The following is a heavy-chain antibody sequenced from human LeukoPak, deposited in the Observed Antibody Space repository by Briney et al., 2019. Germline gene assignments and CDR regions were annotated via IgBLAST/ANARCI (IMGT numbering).Heavy chain of an antibody. CDR2: INPNSGGT. CDR3: ARDLLWFGELYYYYYGMDV. D-gene: IGHD3-10*01. J-gene: IGHJ6*02. V-gene: IGHV1-2*02. Sequence: ASVKVSCKASGYTFTGYYMHWVRQAPGQGLEWMGWINPNSGGTNYAQKFQGRVTMTRDTSIGTAYMELSRLRSDDTAVYYCARDLLWFGELYYYYYGMDVWGQGTTVTVSS. CDR1: GYTFTGYY.